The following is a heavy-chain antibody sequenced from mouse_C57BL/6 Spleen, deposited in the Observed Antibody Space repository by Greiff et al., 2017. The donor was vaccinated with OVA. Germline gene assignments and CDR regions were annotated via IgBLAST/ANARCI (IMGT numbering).Heavy chain of an antibody. CDR2: IRNKANGYTT. Sequence: EVQLVESGGGLVQPGGSLSLSCAASGFTFTDYYMSWVRQPPGKALEWLGFIRNKANGYTTEYSASVKGRFTISRDNSQSILYLQMNALRAEDSATYYCARSPDSSGYVDYFDYWGQGTTLTVSS. CDR3: ARSPDSSGYVDYFDY. V-gene: IGHV7-3*01. J-gene: IGHJ2*01. D-gene: IGHD3-2*02. CDR1: GFTFTDYY.